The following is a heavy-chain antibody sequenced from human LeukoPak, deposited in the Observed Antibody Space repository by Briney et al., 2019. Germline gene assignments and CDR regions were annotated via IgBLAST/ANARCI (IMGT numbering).Heavy chain of an antibody. D-gene: IGHD3-10*01. V-gene: IGHV3-23*01. CDR2: ISGGGVGRT. CDR3: AKEDPWFGDAFDL. J-gene: IGHJ3*01. Sequence: PGGSLRLSCEASGFTFNSHAMSWVRQAPGKGLDWVSVISGGGVGRTDYADSVRGRFTISRDDSKNTMYLEMNSLTVEDTAVYFCAKEDPWFGDAFDLWGQGTLVTVSS. CDR1: GFTFNSHA.